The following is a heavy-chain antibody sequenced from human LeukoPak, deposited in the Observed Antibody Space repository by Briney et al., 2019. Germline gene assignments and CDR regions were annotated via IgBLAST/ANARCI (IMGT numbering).Heavy chain of an antibody. CDR2: IWYDGINK. Sequence: GGSLRLSCAASGFTFTRYGMHWVRQAPGKGLEWVAVIWYDGINKYYADSVKGRFTISRDNSKNTLYLQMNSLRAEDTAVYYCARGSVYGGAIYYFEYWGQGTLVTVSS. CDR3: ARGSVYGGAIYYFEY. CDR1: GFTFTRYG. V-gene: IGHV3-33*01. J-gene: IGHJ4*02. D-gene: IGHD3-16*01.